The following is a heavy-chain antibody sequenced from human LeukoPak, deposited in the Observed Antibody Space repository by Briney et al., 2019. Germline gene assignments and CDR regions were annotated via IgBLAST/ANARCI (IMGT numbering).Heavy chain of an antibody. Sequence: PSETLSLTCTVSGGSINGYYWSWIRQPPGKGLEWVGYIYYSGNTNYNPSLKSRVTISVDTSKKQFSLKLSLVTAADTAVYYCARNGAAAGNYYYYGMDVWGQGTTLTVSS. D-gene: IGHD6-13*01. CDR1: GGSINGYY. V-gene: IGHV4-59*01. J-gene: IGHJ6*02. CDR3: ARNGAAAGNYYYYGMDV. CDR2: IYYSGNT.